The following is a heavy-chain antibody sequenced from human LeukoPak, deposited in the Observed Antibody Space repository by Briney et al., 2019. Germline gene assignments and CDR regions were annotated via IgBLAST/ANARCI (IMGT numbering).Heavy chain of an antibody. CDR1: AFIFSGHW. D-gene: IGHD1-26*01. CDR3: ARDGGSYYNPYYYYYGMDV. V-gene: IGHV3-7*03. CDR2: IKEDGSER. J-gene: IGHJ6*02. Sequence: GGSLRLSCEGSAFIFSGHWMNWVRQTPGKGREWVASIKEDGSERQYVDSVKGRFSISRDNTKGSLFLQLNSLRAEDTAVYYCARDGGSYYNPYYYYYGMDVWGQGTTVTVSS.